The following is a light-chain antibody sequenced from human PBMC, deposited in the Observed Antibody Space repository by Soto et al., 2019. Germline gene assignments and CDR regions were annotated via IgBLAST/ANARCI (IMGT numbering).Light chain of an antibody. Sequence: QSALTQPASVSGSPGQPITISCTGTSSDVGYYNYVSWYQQHPGKAPKLMIYEVSNRPSGVSNRFSGSKSGNTASLTISGLLTEDEADYYCSSNTSSNTLVFGGGTKLTVL. CDR2: EVS. CDR3: SSNTSSNTLV. V-gene: IGLV2-14*01. J-gene: IGLJ2*01. CDR1: SSDVGYYNY.